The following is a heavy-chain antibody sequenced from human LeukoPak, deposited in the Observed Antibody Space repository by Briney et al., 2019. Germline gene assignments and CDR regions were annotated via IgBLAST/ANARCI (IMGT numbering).Heavy chain of an antibody. D-gene: IGHD1-26*01. V-gene: IGHV3-21*01. J-gene: IGHJ3*02. Sequence: GGSLRLSCAASGFTFSSYWMSWVRQAPGKGLEWVSSISSSSSYIYYADSVKGRFTISRDNAKNSLYLQMNSLRAEDTAVYYCASLHDMTTTGDAFDIWGQETMVTVSS. CDR2: ISSSSSYI. CDR3: ASLHDMTTTGDAFDI. CDR1: GFTFSSYW.